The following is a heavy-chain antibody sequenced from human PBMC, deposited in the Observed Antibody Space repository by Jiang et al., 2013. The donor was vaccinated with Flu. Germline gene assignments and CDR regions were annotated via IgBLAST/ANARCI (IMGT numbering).Heavy chain of an antibody. CDR1: GDSVSSNSAA. D-gene: IGHD6-19*01. Sequence: QTLSLTCAISGDSVSSNSAAWNWIRQSPSRGLEWLGRTFYRSKWNNDYEVSVKSRITINPDTSKNQFSLQLNSVTPEDTAVYYCARDLEGAVAGRSYFDLWGRGTLVTVSS. J-gene: IGHJ2*01. CDR3: ARDLEGAVAGRSYFDL. CDR2: TFYRSKWNN. V-gene: IGHV6-1*01.